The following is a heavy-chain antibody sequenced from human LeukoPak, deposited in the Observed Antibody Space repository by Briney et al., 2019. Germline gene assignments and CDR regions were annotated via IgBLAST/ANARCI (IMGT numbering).Heavy chain of an antibody. D-gene: IGHD6-19*01. Sequence: PSETLSLTCTVSGGSISSSSYYWGWIRQPPGKGLEWIGGIYYSGSTYYNPSLKSRVTISVDTSKNQFSLKLSSVTAADTAVYYCARTGSSGWSPAYYFDYWGQGTLVTVSS. CDR2: IYYSGST. J-gene: IGHJ4*02. CDR1: GGSISSSSYY. V-gene: IGHV4-39*01. CDR3: ARTGSSGWSPAYYFDY.